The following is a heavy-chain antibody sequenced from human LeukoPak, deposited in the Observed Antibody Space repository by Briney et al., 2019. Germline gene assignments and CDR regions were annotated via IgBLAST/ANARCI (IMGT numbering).Heavy chain of an antibody. Sequence: GESLKISCTGSGYSFTSYSIGWVRQMPGRGLEWLGIIFRGDSDTRYSPSFQGQVTISADKSISTAYLQWSSLKASDTAMYYCARRQGSARYYFDYWGQGTLVTVSS. CDR1: GYSFTSYS. V-gene: IGHV5-51*01. J-gene: IGHJ4*02. CDR3: ARRQGSARYYFDY. CDR2: IFRGDSDT. D-gene: IGHD5-24*01.